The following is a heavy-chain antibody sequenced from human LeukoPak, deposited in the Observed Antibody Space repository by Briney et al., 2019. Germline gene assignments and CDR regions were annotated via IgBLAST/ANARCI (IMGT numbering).Heavy chain of an antibody. V-gene: IGHV1-2*06. CDR3: ARYLGYCSGGSCLQWAFDI. Sequence: ASVKVSCKASGYTFTGYYMHWVRQAPGQGLEWMGRINTNSGGTNYAQKFQGRVTMTRDTSISTAYMELSRLRSDDTAVYYCARYLGYCSGGSCLQWAFDIWGQGTMVTVSS. J-gene: IGHJ3*02. D-gene: IGHD2-15*01. CDR2: INTNSGGT. CDR1: GYTFTGYY.